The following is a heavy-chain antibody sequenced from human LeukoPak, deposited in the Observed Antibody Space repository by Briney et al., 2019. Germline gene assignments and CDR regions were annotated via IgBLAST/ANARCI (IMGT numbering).Heavy chain of an antibody. V-gene: IGHV3-30-3*01. CDR2: ISFDRCVK. Sequence: GGSLRLSCATSGFTFSTYSMHWVRQAPGKGGEGLAVISFDRCVKYSPHPVKRPFTISTDHSKNTLYLQMNGLRAHDTAVYYCAKDLGRYRSNFFYYWGQGNFVTVSS. CDR3: AKDLGRYRSNFFYY. CDR1: GFTFSTYS. J-gene: IGHJ4*02. D-gene: IGHD1-26*01.